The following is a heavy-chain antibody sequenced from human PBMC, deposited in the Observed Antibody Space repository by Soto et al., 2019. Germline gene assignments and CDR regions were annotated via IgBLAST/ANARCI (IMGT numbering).Heavy chain of an antibody. CDR3: ARSVAVSADYFYYGLDV. D-gene: IGHD6-19*01. CDR1: GGSISSHY. V-gene: IGHV4-59*11. Sequence: SETLSLTCIVSGGSISSHYWSWIRQPPGKGLEWIGYIFDNRNTNYNPSLRSRVSMPVDTSKNQFSLMLRSVSAADTAVYYCARSVAVSADYFYYGLDVWGHGTTVTVSS. J-gene: IGHJ6*02. CDR2: IFDNRNT.